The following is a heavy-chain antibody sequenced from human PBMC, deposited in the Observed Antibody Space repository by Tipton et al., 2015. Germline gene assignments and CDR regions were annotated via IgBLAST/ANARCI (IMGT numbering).Heavy chain of an antibody. CDR2: IYSSATT. CDR1: GGSIRSYY. J-gene: IGHJ4*02. D-gene: IGHD3/OR15-3a*01. CDR3: ARGRMMWGLEGWGY. Sequence: TLSLTCTVSGGSIRSYYWNWVRQSPGKGLEWIGYIYSSATTSYSSALRSRVTISMDTSKNQFSLKLNSVTAADTAVYYCARGRMMWGLEGWGYWGQGTLVTVSS. V-gene: IGHV4-59*12.